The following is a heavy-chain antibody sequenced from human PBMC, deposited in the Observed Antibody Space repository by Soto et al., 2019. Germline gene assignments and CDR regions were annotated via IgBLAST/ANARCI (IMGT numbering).Heavy chain of an antibody. D-gene: IGHD4-17*01. CDR3: ARGGRLRSPFGY. V-gene: IGHV4-34*02. CDR1: GGSFSDYY. Sequence: QVQLQQWGAGLLKPSETLSLTCAVYGGSFSDYYWTWIRQPPGKGLEWIGEIKHSGTTTHNPSLKSRVTMSVDTSKNQFSLNLTSVTAADTAIYSCARGGRLRSPFGYWGQGILVTVSS. J-gene: IGHJ4*02. CDR2: IKHSGTT.